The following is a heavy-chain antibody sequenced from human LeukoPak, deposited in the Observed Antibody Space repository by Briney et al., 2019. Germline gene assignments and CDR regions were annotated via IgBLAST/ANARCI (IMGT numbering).Heavy chain of an antibody. CDR1: GGSISSSSYY. V-gene: IGHV4-39*01. Sequence: SETLSLTCTVSGGSISSSSYYWGWIRQPPGKGLEWIGSIYYSGSTYYNPSLKSRVTISVDTSKNQFSLKLSSVTAADTAVYYCARHRSYYEFWSGQSFDYWGRGTLVTVSS. D-gene: IGHD3-3*01. CDR3: ARHRSYYEFWSGQSFDY. CDR2: IYYSGST. J-gene: IGHJ4*02.